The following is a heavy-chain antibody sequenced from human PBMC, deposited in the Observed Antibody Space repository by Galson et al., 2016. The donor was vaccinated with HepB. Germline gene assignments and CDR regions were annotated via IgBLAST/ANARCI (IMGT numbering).Heavy chain of an antibody. Sequence: SLRLSCAASGFTLNNYAMSWVRQAAGKGLEWVSAISGGDGRTYYADSVRGRFTISRDKSKNTLYLQMDSLRVEATAIYYCAKARGQWLGFDPWGQGTLVTVSS. CDR3: AKARGQWLGFDP. CDR1: GFTLNNYA. CDR2: ISGGDGRT. J-gene: IGHJ5*02. D-gene: IGHD6-19*01. V-gene: IGHV3-23*01.